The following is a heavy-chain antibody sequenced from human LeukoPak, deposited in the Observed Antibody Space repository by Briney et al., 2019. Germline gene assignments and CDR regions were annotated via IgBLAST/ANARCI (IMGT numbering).Heavy chain of an antibody. J-gene: IGHJ4*02. CDR2: INHSGST. D-gene: IGHD5-12*01. Sequence: SETLSLTCAVYGGSFSGYYWSWIRQPPGKGLEWIGEINHSGSTNYNPSLKSRVTISVDTSKNQFSLKLSSVTAADTAVYYCARGRASGYEAFDYWGQGTLVTVSS. CDR3: ARGRASGYEAFDY. CDR1: GGSFSGYY. V-gene: IGHV4-34*01.